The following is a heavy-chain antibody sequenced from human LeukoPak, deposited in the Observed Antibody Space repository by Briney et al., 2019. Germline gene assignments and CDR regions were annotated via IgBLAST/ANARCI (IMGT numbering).Heavy chain of an antibody. CDR3: ARGLLPAAIRGYYYGMDV. J-gene: IGHJ6*02. D-gene: IGHD2-2*02. CDR2: FDPEDGET. CDR1: GYTLTELS. Sequence: ASVKVSCKVSGYTLTELSMHWVRQAPGKGLEWMGGFDPEDGETIYAQKFQGRVTMTEDTSTDTAYMELSSLRSEDTAVYYCARGLLPAAIRGYYYGMDVWGQGTTVTVSS. V-gene: IGHV1-24*01.